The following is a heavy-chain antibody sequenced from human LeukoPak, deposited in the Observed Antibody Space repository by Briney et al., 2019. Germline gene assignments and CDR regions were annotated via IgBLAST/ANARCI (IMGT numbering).Heavy chain of an antibody. CDR3: ARGQYQLLGMYNWFDP. CDR1: GRTFSSYA. J-gene: IGHJ5*02. CDR2: IIPILGIA. D-gene: IGHD2-2*01. V-gene: IGHV1-69*04. Sequence: SVKVSCTASGRTFSSYAISWVRQAPGQGLEWLGRIIPILGIANYAQKFQGRVTITADKSTSTAYMELSSLRSEDTAVYYCARGQYQLLGMYNWFDPWGQGTLVTVSS.